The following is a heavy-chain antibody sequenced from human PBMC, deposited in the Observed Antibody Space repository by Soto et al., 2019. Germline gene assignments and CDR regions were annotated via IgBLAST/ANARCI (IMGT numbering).Heavy chain of an antibody. CDR3: TSPRYSSGSGL. D-gene: IGHD6-19*01. V-gene: IGHV3-73*01. Sequence: EVQLVESGGGLVQPGGSLKLSCAASGFTFSGSTMHWVRQASGKGLEWVGRIRTKANSSATAYAASVKGRFTISRDDSKNTAKLQMNSLKTEDTAVYYCTSPRYSSGSGLWGQGTLVTVSS. CDR1: GFTFSGST. CDR2: IRTKANSSAT. J-gene: IGHJ4*02.